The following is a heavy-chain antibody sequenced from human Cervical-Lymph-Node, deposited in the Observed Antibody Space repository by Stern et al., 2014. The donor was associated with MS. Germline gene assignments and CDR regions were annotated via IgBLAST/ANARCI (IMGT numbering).Heavy chain of an antibody. V-gene: IGHV1-69*01. CDR3: ARGGRSSSFYCPDH. CDR2: IIPMFGTA. J-gene: IGHJ4*02. Sequence: QVQLVESGAEVKKPGSSVKVSCKASGGTFRGYAISWVRQAPGQGLEWMGGIIPMFGTADYTQKFHDRVKITADESMTTAYMELSSLTSEDTAIYFCARGGRSSSFYCPDHWGQGSLVIVSS. D-gene: IGHD6-13*01. CDR1: GGTFRGYA.